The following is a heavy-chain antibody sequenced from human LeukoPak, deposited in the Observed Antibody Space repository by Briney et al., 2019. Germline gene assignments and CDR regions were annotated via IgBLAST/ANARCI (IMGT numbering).Heavy chain of an antibody. CDR1: GGSISSGDYY. CDR3: ARGSYSGSYYSNY. Sequence: SETLSLTCTVSGGSISSGDYYWRWIRQPPGKGLEWIGYIYYSGSTYYNPSLKSRVTISVDTSKNQFSLKLSSVTAADTAVYYCARGSYSGSYYSNYWGQGTLVTVSS. V-gene: IGHV4-30-4*08. J-gene: IGHJ4*02. CDR2: IYYSGST. D-gene: IGHD1-26*01.